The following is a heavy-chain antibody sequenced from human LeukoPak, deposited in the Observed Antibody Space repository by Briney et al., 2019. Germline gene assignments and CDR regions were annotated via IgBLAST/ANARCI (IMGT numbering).Heavy chain of an antibody. V-gene: IGHV4-61*02. CDR2: IYTGGST. J-gene: IGHJ4*02. D-gene: IGHD2-2*02. CDR3: AYTSEGGPG. CDR1: GGSISSGSYY. Sequence: SETLSLTCTVSGGSISSGSYYWSWIRQPAGKGLEWIGRIYTGGSTNYNPSLKSRVTISVDTSKNQFSLKLSSVTAADTAVYYCAYTSEGGPGWGQGTLVTVSS.